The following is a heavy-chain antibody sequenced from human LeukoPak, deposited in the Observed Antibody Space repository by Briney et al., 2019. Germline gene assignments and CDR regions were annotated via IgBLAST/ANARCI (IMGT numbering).Heavy chain of an antibody. CDR2: TYFTGST. Sequence: SETLSLTCTVSGDSVISGDYRWTWIRQPPGKGLEWIGYTYFTGSTYFNPSLKRRVAISIGTSKNQFSLQLTSVTVADTAVYYCARVQKSNSGYYHLADSWGPGTLVPVSS. J-gene: IGHJ4*02. V-gene: IGHV4-30-4*01. CDR3: ARVQKSNSGYYHLADS. CDR1: GDSVISGDYR. D-gene: IGHD3-22*01.